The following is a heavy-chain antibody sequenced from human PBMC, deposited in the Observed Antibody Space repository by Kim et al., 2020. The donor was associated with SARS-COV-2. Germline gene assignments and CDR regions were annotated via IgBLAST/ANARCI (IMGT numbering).Heavy chain of an antibody. CDR2: IIPIFGTA. CDR3: ARGLRYCSSTSCYTNAFDI. CDR1: GGTFSSYA. V-gene: IGHV1-69*13. Sequence: SVKVSCKASGGTFSSYAISWVRQAPGQGLEWMGGIIPIFGTANYAQKFQGRVTITADESTSTAYMELSSLRSEDTAAYYCARGLRYCSSTSCYTNAFDIWGQGTMVTVSS. D-gene: IGHD2-2*02. J-gene: IGHJ3*02.